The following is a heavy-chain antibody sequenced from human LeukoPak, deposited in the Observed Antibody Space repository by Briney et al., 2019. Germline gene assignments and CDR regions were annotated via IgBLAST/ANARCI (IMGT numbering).Heavy chain of an antibody. J-gene: IGHJ5*02. V-gene: IGHV1-18*01. CDR3: ARSTLALNWFDP. D-gene: IGHD2-2*01. CDR1: GYTFTSYG. CDR2: ISAYNGNT. Sequence: ASVKVSRKASGYTFTSYGISWVRQAPGQGLEWMGWISAYNGNTNYAQKLQGRVTMTTDTSTSTAYMELRSLRSDDTAVYYCARSTLALNWFDPWGQGTLVTVSS.